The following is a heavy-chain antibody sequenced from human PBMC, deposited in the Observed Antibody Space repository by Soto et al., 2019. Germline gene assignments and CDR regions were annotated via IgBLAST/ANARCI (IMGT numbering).Heavy chain of an antibody. V-gene: IGHV4-30-4*01. CDR2: IYYSGST. CDR1: GGTISSVDCY. D-gene: IGHD5-12*01. CDR3: ARAGVAKIYPGNNWSDP. Sequence: PSETLSLTCTVSGGTISSVDCYCSLIRQPPGKGLEWIGYIYYSGSTYYNPSLKSRVTISVDTSKNQFSLNLSSVNAAATAMYYCARAGVAKIYPGNNWSDPWGQGTLVTVSS. J-gene: IGHJ5*02.